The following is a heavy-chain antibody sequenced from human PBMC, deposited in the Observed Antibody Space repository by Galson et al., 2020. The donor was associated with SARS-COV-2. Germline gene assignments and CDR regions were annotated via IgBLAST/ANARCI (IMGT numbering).Heavy chain of an antibody. V-gene: IGHV3-30*19. CDR3: ARARGYSYYGMDV. D-gene: IGHD5-18*01. Sequence: GESLKISCAASGFTFSSYGMHWVRQAPGKGLEWVAVIWYDGSNKYYADSVKGRFTISRDNSKNTLYLQMNSLRAEDTAVYYCARARGYSYYGMDVWGQGTTVTVSS. J-gene: IGHJ6*02. CDR1: GFTFSSYG. CDR2: IWYDGSNK.